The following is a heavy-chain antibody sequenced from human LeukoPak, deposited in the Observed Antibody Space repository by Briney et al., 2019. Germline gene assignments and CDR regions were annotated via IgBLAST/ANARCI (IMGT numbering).Heavy chain of an antibody. Sequence: PSETLSLTCTVSGGSISSSSYYWGWIRQPPGKGLEWIGSIYYSGSTYYNPSLKSRVTISVDTSKNQFSLKLSSVTAADTAVYYCARQTRLGCCSSTSCYAGDWFDPWGQGTLVTVSS. V-gene: IGHV4-39*01. J-gene: IGHJ5*02. CDR3: ARQTRLGCCSSTSCYAGDWFDP. D-gene: IGHD2-2*01. CDR2: IYYSGST. CDR1: GGSISSSSYY.